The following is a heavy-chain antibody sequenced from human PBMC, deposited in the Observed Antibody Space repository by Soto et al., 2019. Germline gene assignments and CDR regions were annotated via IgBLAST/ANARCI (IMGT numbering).Heavy chain of an antibody. J-gene: IGHJ3*02. Sequence: QVQLVESGGGVVQPGRSLRLSCAASGFTFSSYAMHWVRQAPGKGLEWVAVISYDGSNKYYADSVKGRFTISRDNSKNTLYLQMNSLRAEDTAVYYCARERPVHYDSGGYYSGAFDIWGQGTMVTVSS. CDR1: GFTFSSYA. D-gene: IGHD3-22*01. CDR3: ARERPVHYDSGGYYSGAFDI. V-gene: IGHV3-30-3*01. CDR2: ISYDGSNK.